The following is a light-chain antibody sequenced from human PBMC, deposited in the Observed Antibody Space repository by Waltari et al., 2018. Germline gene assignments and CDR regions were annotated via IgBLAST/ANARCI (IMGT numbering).Light chain of an antibody. CDR3: SSYVGSNNFV. J-gene: IGLJ6*01. CDR1: SSEVGSSNF. CDR2: DVS. V-gene: IGLV2-8*01. Sequence: QAALTQPPSVSGSPGQSATVSCTGSSSEVGSSNFVFWYQQHPGKAPKVMIYDVSKRPSGVSDRFSGSKSGNTASLTISGLQADDEADYYCSSYVGSNNFVFGSGTKLTVL.